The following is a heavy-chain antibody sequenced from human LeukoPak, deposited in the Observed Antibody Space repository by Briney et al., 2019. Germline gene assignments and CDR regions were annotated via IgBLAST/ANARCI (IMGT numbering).Heavy chain of an antibody. CDR3: AKGSRYNWKADAFDI. Sequence: PGGSLRLSCAASGFTFSSYAMSWVRQAPGKGLEWVSAISGSGSSTYYADSVKGRFTISRDNSKSTLYLEMNSLRAEDTAVYYCAKGSRYNWKADAFDIWGQGTMVTLSS. J-gene: IGHJ3*02. D-gene: IGHD1-20*01. CDR1: GFTFSSYA. V-gene: IGHV3-23*01. CDR2: ISGSGSST.